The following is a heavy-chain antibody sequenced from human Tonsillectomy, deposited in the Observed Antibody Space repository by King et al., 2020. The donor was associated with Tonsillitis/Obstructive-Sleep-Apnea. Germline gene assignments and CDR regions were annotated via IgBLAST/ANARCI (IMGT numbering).Heavy chain of an antibody. V-gene: IGHV1-46*01. J-gene: IGHJ4*02. CDR3: VRDDKDGRHLDY. CDR1: GYTFTRNY. CDR2: INPSDGIT. Sequence: VQLVESWAELKKPGASVKVSCKASGYTFTRNYVHWVRQAPGQGLEWMGIINPSDGITTYAQRFQGRVTMTRDTSTSTVNMELSSLRAEDTAVYYCVRDDKDGRHLDYWGQGSLVSVSS. D-gene: IGHD2-15*01.